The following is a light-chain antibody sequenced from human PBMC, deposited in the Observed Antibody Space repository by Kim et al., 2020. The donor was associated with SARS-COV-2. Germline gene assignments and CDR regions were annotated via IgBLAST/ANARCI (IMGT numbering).Light chain of an antibody. Sequence: VSPGERASLSCRASESIRSKVAWYQQRPGQSPRLLIYGSSTRAAGVPARFAGSGSGTEFSLTISSLQSEDFAVYYCQQYNYLPRTFGPGTKVDIK. J-gene: IGKJ1*01. CDR2: GSS. CDR1: ESIRSK. V-gene: IGKV3-15*01. CDR3: QQYNYLPRT.